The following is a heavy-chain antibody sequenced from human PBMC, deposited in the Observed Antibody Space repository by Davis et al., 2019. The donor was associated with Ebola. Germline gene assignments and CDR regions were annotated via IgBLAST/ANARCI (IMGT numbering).Heavy chain of an antibody. CDR3: ARGFWATGLDS. CDR1: GDSVSGNNGA. V-gene: IGHV6-1*01. J-gene: IGHJ4*02. D-gene: IGHD1-1*01. CDR2: TYYYSSKWFH. Sequence: PSETLSLTCAISGDSVSGNNGAWNWIRQSPSRGLEWLGRTYYYSSKWFHDYAVSVKSRITINPDTSKNQLSLQLNSVTPEDTALYYCARGFWATGLDSWGQGTLVTVSS.